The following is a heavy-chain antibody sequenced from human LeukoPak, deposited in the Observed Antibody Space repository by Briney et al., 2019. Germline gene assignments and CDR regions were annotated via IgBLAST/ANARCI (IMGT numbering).Heavy chain of an antibody. J-gene: IGHJ4*02. D-gene: IGHD3-10*01. CDR1: GGSITSSNYY. CDR3: ARRPNYGSGSYWNY. Sequence: SETLSLTCSVSGGSITSSNYYWSWIRQPPGKGLEWIGEINHSGSTNYNPSLKSRVTISVDTSKNQFSLKLSSVTAADTAVYYCARRPNYGSGSYWNYWGQGTLVTVSS. CDR2: INHSGST. V-gene: IGHV4-39*07.